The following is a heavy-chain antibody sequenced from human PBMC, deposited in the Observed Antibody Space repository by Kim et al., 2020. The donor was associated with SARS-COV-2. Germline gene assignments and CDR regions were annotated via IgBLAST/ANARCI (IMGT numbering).Heavy chain of an antibody. V-gene: IGHV4-59*01. Sequence: SETLSLTCTVSGGSLTSYYWSWIRQSPGKGLEWVGYIYYSGSTNYNPSLKSQVTLSVDTSKNQFSLKLTSVTAADTAVYYCARGGGIQSFYYFYMDVWG. CDR2: IYYSGST. CDR3: ARGGGIQSFYYFYMDV. CDR1: GGSLTSYY. D-gene: IGHD1-20*01. J-gene: IGHJ6*03.